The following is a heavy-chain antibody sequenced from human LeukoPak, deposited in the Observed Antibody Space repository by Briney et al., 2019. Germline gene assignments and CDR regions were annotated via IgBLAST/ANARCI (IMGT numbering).Heavy chain of an antibody. V-gene: IGHV1-2*02. CDR2: INPKSGGT. CDR3: ATLVIAVAGGFGDY. CDR1: GYTFTGYY. J-gene: IGHJ4*02. Sequence: ASVKVSCKASGYTFTGYYMHWVRQAPGQGLEWMGWINPKSGGTNYAQKFQGRVTMSRDTPISPGYMELSRLRSDDTAVYYCATLVIAVAGGFGDYWGQGTLVTVSS. D-gene: IGHD6-19*01.